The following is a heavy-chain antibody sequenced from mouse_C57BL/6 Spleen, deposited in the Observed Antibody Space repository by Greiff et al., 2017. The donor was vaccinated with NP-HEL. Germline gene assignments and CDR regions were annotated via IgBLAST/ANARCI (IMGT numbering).Heavy chain of an antibody. J-gene: IGHJ2*01. V-gene: IGHV5-6*02. Sequence: DVKLVESGGDLVKPGGSLKLSCAASGFTFSSYGMSWVRQTPDKRLEWVATISSGGSYTYYPDSVKGRFTISRDNAKNTLYLQMSSLKSEDTAMYYCARHYDYGRAYYFDYWGQGTTLTVSS. D-gene: IGHD2-4*01. CDR2: ISSGGSYT. CDR1: GFTFSSYG. CDR3: ARHYDYGRAYYFDY.